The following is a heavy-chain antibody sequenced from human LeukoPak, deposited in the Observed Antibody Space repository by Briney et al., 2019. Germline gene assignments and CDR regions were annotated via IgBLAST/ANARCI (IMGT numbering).Heavy chain of an antibody. CDR2: ISSSTNYI. D-gene: IGHD4-17*01. J-gene: IGHJ3*02. CDR3: ARDRATVTTDAFDI. V-gene: IGHV3-21*01. CDR1: GFTFSSYW. Sequence: GGSLRLSCAASGFTFSSYWMSWVRQAPGKGLEWVSSISSSTNYIHYADSVKGRFTISRDNAKNSLYLQMNSLRAEDTAVYYCARDRATVTTDAFDIWGQGTMVTVSS.